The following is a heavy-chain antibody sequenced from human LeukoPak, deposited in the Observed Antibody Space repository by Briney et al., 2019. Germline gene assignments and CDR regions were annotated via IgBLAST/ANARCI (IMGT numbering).Heavy chain of an antibody. CDR1: GFSFSSYD. D-gene: IGHD3-10*01. CDR2: IRGSGGST. Sequence: GGSLRLSCAASGFSFSSYDMSWVRQAPGKGLEWVSGIRGSGGSTFYADSVKGRFTISRDNSKNTLNLQMNSLRAEDTAVYYCAKSQLAGGIHALDIWGPGTMVTVSS. J-gene: IGHJ3*02. CDR3: AKSQLAGGIHALDI. V-gene: IGHV3-23*01.